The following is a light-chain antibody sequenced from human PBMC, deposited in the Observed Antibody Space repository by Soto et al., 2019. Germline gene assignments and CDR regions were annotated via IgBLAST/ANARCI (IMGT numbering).Light chain of an antibody. Sequence: EKGITQSPATLSMSTGERATLSCRASQSVSSNLAWYQQKPGQAPRLLIYGASTRATGIPARFSGSGSGTEFTLTISSLQSEDFAVYYCRQYNNWPLTFGGGTKVDIK. J-gene: IGKJ4*01. CDR2: GAS. CDR1: QSVSSN. CDR3: RQYNNWPLT. V-gene: IGKV3-15*01.